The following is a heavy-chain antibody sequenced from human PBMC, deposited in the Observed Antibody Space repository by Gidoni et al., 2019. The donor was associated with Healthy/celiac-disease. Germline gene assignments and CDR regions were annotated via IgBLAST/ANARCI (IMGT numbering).Heavy chain of an antibody. V-gene: IGHV4-39*01. J-gene: IGHJ6*02. CDR2: IYYSGST. CDR1: GGSLSSSSYY. D-gene: IGHD3-10*01. Sequence: QLQLQESGPGLVKPSETLSLTCTVSGGSLSSSSYYWGWIRQPPGKGLEWIGSIYYSGSTYYNPSLKSRVTISVDTSKNQFSLKLSSVTAADTAVYYCARRIAMVRGANYYYYGMDVWGQGTTVTVSS. CDR3: ARRIAMVRGANYYYYGMDV.